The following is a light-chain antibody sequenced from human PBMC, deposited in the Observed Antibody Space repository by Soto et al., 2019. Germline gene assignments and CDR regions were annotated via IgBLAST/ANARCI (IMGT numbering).Light chain of an antibody. CDR2: DNN. Sequence: QSVLTQPPSVSAAPGQKVTISCSGSSSNIGNNYVSWYQQLPGTAPKLLIYDNNKRPSGIPDRFSGSKSGTSATLGITGLQTGDEADYYCRVWDSSSDHQVFGTGTKLTVL. V-gene: IGLV1-51*01. CDR3: RVWDSSSDHQV. CDR1: SSNIGNNY. J-gene: IGLJ1*01.